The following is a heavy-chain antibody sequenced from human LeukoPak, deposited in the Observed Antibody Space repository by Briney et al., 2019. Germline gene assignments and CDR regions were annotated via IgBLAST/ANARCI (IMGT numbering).Heavy chain of an antibody. CDR1: GFTFSSYW. CDR3: ARSNQADDY. D-gene: IGHD4-11*01. V-gene: IGHV3-74*01. J-gene: IGHJ4*02. CDR2: INPGGSST. Sequence: GGSLRLSCAASGFTFSSYWMHWVRQVPGNRLVCVSRINPGGSSTTYADSVKGRFTVSRDNAKNTFYLQMNSLRAEDTAVYYCARSNQADDYWGQGTLVTVSS.